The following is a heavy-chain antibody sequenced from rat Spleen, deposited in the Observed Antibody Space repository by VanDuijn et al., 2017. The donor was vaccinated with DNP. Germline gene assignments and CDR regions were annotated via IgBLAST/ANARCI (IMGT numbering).Heavy chain of an antibody. Sequence: EVQLAESGGDLVQPGRSLKLSCVVSRFIFNSYWMTWFRQVPGKGLEWVASINNRGGNTYYPDSVKGRFTISRDNAKNTLYLQMNSLRSEDMATYYCARWYSSGYYFDYWGQGVMVTVSS. J-gene: IGHJ2*01. V-gene: IGHV5-31*01. D-gene: IGHD4-3*01. CDR1: RFIFNSYW. CDR3: ARWYSSGYYFDY. CDR2: INNRGGNT.